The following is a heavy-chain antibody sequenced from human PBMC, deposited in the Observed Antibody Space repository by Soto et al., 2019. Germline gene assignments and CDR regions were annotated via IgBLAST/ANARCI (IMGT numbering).Heavy chain of an antibody. CDR2: ISYDGRKE. J-gene: IGHJ4*02. Sequence: GGSLSLSCAVSGFTFSAFAMYWVRQAPGKGLEWVALISYDGRKEDYAESVRGRFTISRDNSKNTLYLDMNSVSAEDSAVYFCAKGGVREPAYFDDWGQGTLVTVSS. V-gene: IGHV3-30*18. CDR1: GFTFSAFA. D-gene: IGHD3-10*01. CDR3: AKGGVREPAYFDD.